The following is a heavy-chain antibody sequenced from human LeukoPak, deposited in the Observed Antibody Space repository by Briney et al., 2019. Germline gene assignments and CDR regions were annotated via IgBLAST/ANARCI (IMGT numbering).Heavy chain of an antibody. CDR1: GCTISLYY. J-gene: IGHJ4*02. CDR2: FYDTRSP. D-gene: IGHD3-10*01. V-gene: IGHV4-59*01. CDR3: ARGRGSLTY. Sequence: SETLSLTCTVSGCTISLYYWSWIRQPPGKGLEWIGYFYDTRSPKYNPSLERRVTISVDMSRNQFSLNLTSVTAADTAVYYCARGRGSLTYWGQGTLATVSS.